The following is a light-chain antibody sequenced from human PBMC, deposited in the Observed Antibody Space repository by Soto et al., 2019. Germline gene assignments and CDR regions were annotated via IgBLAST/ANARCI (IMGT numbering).Light chain of an antibody. J-gene: IGKJ2*01. CDR1: QSVSSN. Sequence: EIVMTQSPATLSVSPGKSVTLSCRASQSVSSNLAWYQQKPGQPPRLLIYGASTRATGIPARFSGSGSGTEFTLTISSLQSEDFAVYYCQQYNKWPPYTFGQGTKLEIK. CDR3: QQYNKWPPYT. CDR2: GAS. V-gene: IGKV3-15*01.